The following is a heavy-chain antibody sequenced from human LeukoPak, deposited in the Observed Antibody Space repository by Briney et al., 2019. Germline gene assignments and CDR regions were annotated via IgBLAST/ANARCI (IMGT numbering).Heavy chain of an antibody. J-gene: IGHJ1*01. V-gene: IGHV3-23*01. CDR3: AETLFYDRGQEAFQH. D-gene: IGHD2/OR15-2a*01. CDR1: GFTFSSYA. CDR2: INGSGGST. Sequence: GGTLRLSCAASGFTFSSYAMSWVRQAPGKGLEWGSAINGSGGSTNYAPSVKGRFTISRDNSKHTLYLHMNSLRDEDTAVYYCAETLFYDRGQEAFQHWGQGTLVTASS.